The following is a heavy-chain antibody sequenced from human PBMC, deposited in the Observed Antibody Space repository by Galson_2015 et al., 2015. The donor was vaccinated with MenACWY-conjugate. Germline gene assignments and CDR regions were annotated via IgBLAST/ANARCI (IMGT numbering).Heavy chain of an antibody. CDR1: GFTFSSYS. CDR3: AREEYSSYYYYGMDV. V-gene: IGHV3-48*02. J-gene: IGHJ6*02. D-gene: IGHD6-6*01. CDR2: ISSSSSTI. Sequence: SLRLSCAASGFTFSSYSMNWVRQAPGKGLEWVSYISSSSSTIYYADSVKGRFTISRDNAKNSLYLQMNSLRDEDTAVYYCAREEYSSYYYYGMDVWGQETTVTVSS.